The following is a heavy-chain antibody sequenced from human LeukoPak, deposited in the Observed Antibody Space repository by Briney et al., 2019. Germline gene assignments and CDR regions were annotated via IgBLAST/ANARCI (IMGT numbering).Heavy chain of an antibody. Sequence: GGSLRLFCAASGFTVSSNYMSWVRQAPGKGLEWVSVIYSGGSTYSADSVKGRFTNSRDNSKNTLYLQMNSLRAEDTDVYYCARGDIVVVPAAPKEPWLIDYWGQGTLVTVSS. CDR2: IYSGGST. D-gene: IGHD2-2*01. CDR3: ARGDIVVVPAAPKEPWLIDY. J-gene: IGHJ4*02. V-gene: IGHV3-53*01. CDR1: GFTVSSNY.